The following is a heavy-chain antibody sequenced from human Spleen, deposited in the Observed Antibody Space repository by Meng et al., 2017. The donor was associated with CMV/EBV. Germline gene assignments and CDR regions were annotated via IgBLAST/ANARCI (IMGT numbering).Heavy chain of an antibody. V-gene: IGHV3-9*01. Sequence: SLKISCAASGFTFDDYAMHWVRQAPGKGLEWVSGISWNSGTIGYAVSVKGRFTISRDNAKNSLYLQMNSLRAEDTAVYYCARDFYSNYVLYYYYYGMDVWGQGTTVTVSS. CDR2: ISWNSGTI. CDR3: ARDFYSNYVLYYYYYGMDV. J-gene: IGHJ6*02. CDR1: GFTFDDYA. D-gene: IGHD4-11*01.